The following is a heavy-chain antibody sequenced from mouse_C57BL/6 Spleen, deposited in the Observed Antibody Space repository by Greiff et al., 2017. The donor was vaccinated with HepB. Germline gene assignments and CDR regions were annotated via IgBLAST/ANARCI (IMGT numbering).Heavy chain of an antibody. CDR2: IYPGSGST. V-gene: IGHV1-55*01. CDR1: GYTFTSYW. J-gene: IGHJ1*03. Sequence: VQLQQSGAELVKPGASVKMSCKASGYTFTSYWITWVKQRPGQGLEWIGDIYPGSGSTNYNEKFKSKATLTADTSSSTAYMQLSSLTSEDSAVYYGARPTIATAVARHWYFDVWGTGTTVTVSS. D-gene: IGHD1-1*01. CDR3: ARPTIATAVARHWYFDV.